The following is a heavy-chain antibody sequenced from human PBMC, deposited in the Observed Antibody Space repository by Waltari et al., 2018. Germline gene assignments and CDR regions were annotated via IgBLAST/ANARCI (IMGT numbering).Heavy chain of an antibody. D-gene: IGHD3-22*01. CDR2: SNWKGDKV. Sequence: VESGGGVIRPGGSLRLSCEASGFTFDDYGMSWVRQGPGKGGEWIAGSNWKGDKVADGDAVRGRFIISRDNAKNLLYLQMNTVGLDDTALYYCARGGDSSWPRWGQGTLVTVSA. CDR3: ARGGDSSWPR. J-gene: IGHJ4*02. V-gene: IGHV3-20*04. CDR1: GFTFDDYG.